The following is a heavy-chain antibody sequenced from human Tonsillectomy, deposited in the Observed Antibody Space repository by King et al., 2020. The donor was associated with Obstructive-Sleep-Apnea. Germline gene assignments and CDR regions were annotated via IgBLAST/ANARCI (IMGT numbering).Heavy chain of an antibody. CDR1: GFTFSGYA. CDR2: ISYDGINE. CDR3: ARECGGDCFEDAFDI. J-gene: IGHJ3*02. V-gene: IGHV3-30-3*01. Sequence: VQLVESGGGVVQPGRSLRLSCAASGFTFSGYAMHWVRQAPGKGLEWVAIISYDGINEYYADSVKGRFTISRDNSKNTLDLQMNSLRAEDTAVYYCARECGGDCFEDAFDIWGQGTMVTVSS. D-gene: IGHD2-21*02.